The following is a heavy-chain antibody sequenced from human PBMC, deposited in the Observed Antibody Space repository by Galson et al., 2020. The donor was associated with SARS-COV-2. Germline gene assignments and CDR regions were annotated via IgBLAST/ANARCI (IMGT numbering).Heavy chain of an antibody. Sequence: SVTVSCQASGFTFTSSAVQWVRQAPRQRLEWIGLIVVGRGNTNYAQQFQDRVTITRDMSTSTAYMELSSLRSEDPAVYYCAAPYCSSTSCDDAFDIWGQGTMVTVSS. V-gene: IGHV1-58*01. CDR1: GFTFTSSA. CDR3: AAPYCSSTSCDDAFDI. CDR2: IVVGRGNT. D-gene: IGHD2-2*01. J-gene: IGHJ3*02.